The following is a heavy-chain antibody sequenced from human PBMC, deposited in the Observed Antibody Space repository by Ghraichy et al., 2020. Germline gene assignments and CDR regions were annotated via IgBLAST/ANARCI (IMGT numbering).Heavy chain of an antibody. CDR1: GAPVTTYF. Sequence: SETLSLTCSVSGAPVTTYFWTWIRQPPGKGLEWIGDIFYSGSTNYNPSLKGRVTISIDASNNQFSLNLSSVTPADTAVYYCARMGGYKAPLWYWGQGTLVAGSS. D-gene: IGHD2-21*01. CDR2: IFYSGST. J-gene: IGHJ4*02. CDR3: ARMGGYKAPLWY. V-gene: IGHV4-59*02.